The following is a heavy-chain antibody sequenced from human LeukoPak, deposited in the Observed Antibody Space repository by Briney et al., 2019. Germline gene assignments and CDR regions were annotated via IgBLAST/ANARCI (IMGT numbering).Heavy chain of an antibody. V-gene: IGHV3-74*01. D-gene: IGHD1-26*01. J-gene: IGHJ5*02. CDR3: ARAQVGAPTDL. CDR2: IHGDGDNI. CDR1: GFPFSSYA. Sequence: PGGSLGLSCAASGFPFSSYAMYWVRQAPGKGLVWVARIHGDGDNISYADSVRGRFTISRDNAKDTLYLHMNSLRPEDTAVYYCARAQVGAPTDLWGQGTLVTVSS.